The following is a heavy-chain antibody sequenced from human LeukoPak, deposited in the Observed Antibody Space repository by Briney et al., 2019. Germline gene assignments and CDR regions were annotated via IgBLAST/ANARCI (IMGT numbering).Heavy chain of an antibody. CDR1: GFTLSGYA. Sequence: GGSLGLSCAAPGFTLSGYALSWVPHAPGKGLEWVSGISDSGDVTFYADSVKGRFTISRSNSKSTLYLQMNSLRAEDTAIYYCSRDRQDFVRGVPTYWGQGTLVTVSS. J-gene: IGHJ4*02. V-gene: IGHV3-23*01. CDR3: SRDRQDFVRGVPTY. D-gene: IGHD3-10*01. CDR2: ISDSGDVT.